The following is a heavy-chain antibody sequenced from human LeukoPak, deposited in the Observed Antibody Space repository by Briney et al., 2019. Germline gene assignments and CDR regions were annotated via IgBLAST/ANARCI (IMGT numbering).Heavy chain of an antibody. J-gene: IGHJ4*02. CDR3: ARRVVVTAIDY. D-gene: IGHD2-21*02. CDR2: IYYSGST. CDR1: GGSISSSSYY. Sequence: PSETLSLTCTVSGGSISSSSYYWGWLRQPPGKGLEWIGSIYYSGSTYYNPSLKSRFTISVDTSKNQFSLKLSSVTAADTAVYYCARRVVVTAIDYWGQGTLVTVSS. V-gene: IGHV4-39*01.